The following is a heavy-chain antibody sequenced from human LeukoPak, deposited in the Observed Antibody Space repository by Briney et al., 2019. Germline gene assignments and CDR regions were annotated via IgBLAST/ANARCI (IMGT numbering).Heavy chain of an antibody. D-gene: IGHD5-18*01. Sequence: PGGSLRLSCAASGFTFSSSWMHWVRQAPGKGLVWVSRINSDGSSTNYVDSVKGRFTISRDNAKNSLYLQMNSLRAEDTAVYYCARPGYSYSYYYGMDVWGQGTTVTVSS. CDR2: INSDGSST. J-gene: IGHJ6*02. CDR3: ARPGYSYSYYYGMDV. CDR1: GFTFSSSW. V-gene: IGHV3-74*01.